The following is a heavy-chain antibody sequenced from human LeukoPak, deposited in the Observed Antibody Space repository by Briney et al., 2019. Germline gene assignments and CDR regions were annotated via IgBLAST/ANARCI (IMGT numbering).Heavy chain of an antibody. Sequence: PVGPLRLSCAASGFTISSYSMNWVRQAPGKGLEWVSSISSSSSYIYYADSVKGRFTISRDNAKNSLYLQMNSLRAEDTAVYYCARDRKRYSSGWEANDYWGQGTLVTVSS. CDR2: ISSSSSYI. D-gene: IGHD6-19*01. V-gene: IGHV3-21*01. CDR3: ARDRKRYSSGWEANDY. J-gene: IGHJ4*02. CDR1: GFTISSYS.